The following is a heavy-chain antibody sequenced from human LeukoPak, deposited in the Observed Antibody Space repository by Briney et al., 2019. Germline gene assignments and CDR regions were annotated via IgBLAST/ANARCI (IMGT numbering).Heavy chain of an antibody. CDR3: ARDTGYCSSTSCYRPVDI. CDR2: IYTSGST. CDR1: GGSISSGSYY. Sequence: TLSLTCTVSGGSISSGSYYWSWIRQPAGKGLEWIGRIYTSGSTNYNPSLKSRVTISVDTSKNQFSLKLSSVTAADTAVYYCARDTGYCSSTSCYRPVDIWGQGTMVTVSS. J-gene: IGHJ3*02. V-gene: IGHV4-61*02. D-gene: IGHD2-2*02.